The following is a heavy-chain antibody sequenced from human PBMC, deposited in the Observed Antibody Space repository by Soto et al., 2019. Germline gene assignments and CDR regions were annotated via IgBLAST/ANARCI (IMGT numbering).Heavy chain of an antibody. CDR3: ARDNGLAGSFDP. V-gene: IGHV3-48*02. CDR1: GFTFSTYS. D-gene: IGHD2-21*01. Sequence: PGGSLRLSCAASGFTFSTYSMNWVRQAPGKGLEWVSYISYTSSTIYYADSVKGRFTISRDNAKNSLFLQMNSLRDEDTAVYDCARDNGLAGSFDPWGQGTLVTVSS. CDR2: ISYTSSTI. J-gene: IGHJ5*02.